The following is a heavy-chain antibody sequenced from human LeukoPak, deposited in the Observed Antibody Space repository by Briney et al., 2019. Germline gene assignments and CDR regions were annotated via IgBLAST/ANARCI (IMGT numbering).Heavy chain of an antibody. CDR1: GFTFSDYY. Sequence: GGSLRLSCAASGFTFSDYYMGWVRQTPGKGLEWVSYISSSGSTIYYADSVEGGFTISRDNAKKSLYLQMNGLRAEDTAVYYCASSDFGDYGWFDPWGQGTLVTVSS. CDR2: ISSSGSTI. CDR3: ASSDFGDYGWFDP. V-gene: IGHV3-11*01. D-gene: IGHD4-17*01. J-gene: IGHJ5*02.